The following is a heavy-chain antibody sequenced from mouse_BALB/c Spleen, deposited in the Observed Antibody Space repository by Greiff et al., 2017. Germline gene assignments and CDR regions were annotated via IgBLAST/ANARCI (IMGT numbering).Heavy chain of an antibody. D-gene: IGHD2-1*01. V-gene: IGHV1-69*02. CDR2: IYPSDSYT. CDR3: ASDGNYAFAY. J-gene: IGHJ3*01. Sequence: QVQLQQPGAELVRPGASVKLSCKASGYTFTSYWINWVKQRPGQGLEWIGNIYPSDSYTNYNQKFKDKATLTVDKSSSTAYMQLSSPTSEDSAVYYCASDGNYAFAYWGQGTLVTVSA. CDR1: GYTFTSYW.